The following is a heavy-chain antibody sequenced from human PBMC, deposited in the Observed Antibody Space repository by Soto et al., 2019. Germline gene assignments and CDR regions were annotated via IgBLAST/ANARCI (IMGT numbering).Heavy chain of an antibody. D-gene: IGHD3-16*01. Sequence: SETLSLTCTVSGGSVSSSSYFWGWTRQPPGKGLEWIGSVYYTVSTFYNPSLKSRVTISVDRSKNQFSLKLSSVTAADTAVYYCVRKHDGVPNTPPIDCWGQVNLVTVSS. CDR3: VRKHDGVPNTPPIDC. CDR2: VYYTVST. J-gene: IGHJ4*02. CDR1: GGSVSSSSYF. V-gene: IGHV4-39*01.